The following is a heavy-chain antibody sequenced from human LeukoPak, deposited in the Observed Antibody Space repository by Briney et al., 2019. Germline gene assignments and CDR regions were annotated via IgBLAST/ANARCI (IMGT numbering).Heavy chain of an antibody. J-gene: IGHJ3*02. CDR1: GYTFTNYD. CDR2: MNPHSGNT. CDR3: ARGRKYNWRPGDDVFDM. D-gene: IGHD1-20*01. V-gene: IGHV1-8*01. Sequence: GASVKVSCKASGYTFTNYDINWMRQATGQGLEWVGWMNPHSGNTGYVQKFQGRVSMTRDTSISTAYMEVTSLRSEDTAVYYCARGRKYNWRPGDDVFDMWGQGTMVTVSS.